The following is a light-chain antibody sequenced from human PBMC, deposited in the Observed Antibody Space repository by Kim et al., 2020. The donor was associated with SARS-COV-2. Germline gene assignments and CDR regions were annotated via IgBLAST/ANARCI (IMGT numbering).Light chain of an antibody. CDR2: GAS. Sequence: EIVLTQSPGTLSLSPGERATLSCRASQSVTSNYLAWYQQKPGQAPRLLIYGASSRATGIPDRFSGSGSGTDFTLTISRLEPEDFAVYYCQQYGSSCTFGQGTKVDIK. CDR3: QQYGSSCT. V-gene: IGKV3-20*01. J-gene: IGKJ1*01. CDR1: QSVTSNY.